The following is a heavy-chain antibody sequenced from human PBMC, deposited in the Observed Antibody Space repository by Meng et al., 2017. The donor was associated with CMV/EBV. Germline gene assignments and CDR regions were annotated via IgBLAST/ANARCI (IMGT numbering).Heavy chain of an antibody. CDR2: ISGSGGST. D-gene: IGHD3-3*01. V-gene: IGHV3-23*01. CDR1: GFTFSSYA. J-gene: IGHJ6*02. Sequence: GGSLRLSCAASGFTFSSYAMSWVRQAPGKGLEWVSAISGSGGSTYYADSVKGRFTISRDNAKNSLYLQMNSLRAEDTAVYYCARDPTYYDFWSDRYPSYYYGMDVWGQGTTVTVSS. CDR3: ARDPTYYDFWSDRYPSYYYGMDV.